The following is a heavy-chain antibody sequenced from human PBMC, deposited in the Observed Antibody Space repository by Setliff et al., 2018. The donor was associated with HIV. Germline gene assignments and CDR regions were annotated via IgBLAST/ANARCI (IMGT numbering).Heavy chain of an antibody. CDR1: GGSIRSHY. J-gene: IGHJ6*03. Sequence: SETLSLTCTVSGGSIRSHYWSWIRQPPGKRLEWIGYIYYSGSTNYNPSLKSRVTISVDTSKKHFSLRLTSVTAADTAVYFCARGVIETDYDYVDIYYYNYMDVWGKGTTVTVSS. CDR3: ARGVIETDYDYVDIYYYNYMDV. V-gene: IGHV4-59*08. CDR2: IYYSGST. D-gene: IGHD5-12*01.